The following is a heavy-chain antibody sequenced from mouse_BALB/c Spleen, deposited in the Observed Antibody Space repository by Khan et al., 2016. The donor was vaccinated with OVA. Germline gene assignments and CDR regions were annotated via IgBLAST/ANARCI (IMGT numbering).Heavy chain of an antibody. Sequence: VQLQESGAELAKPGASVQMSCKASGYTFTTYWMHWVKQRPGQGLEWIGYINPTSGYTDYSENFKDKATLSADQSSSTAYMQLSRLTSEDSAVYYCTRDRSDYGGKGTTLTVAS. CDR2: INPTSGYT. CDR3: TRDRSDY. CDR1: GYTFTTYW. V-gene: IGHV1-7*01. J-gene: IGHJ2*01.